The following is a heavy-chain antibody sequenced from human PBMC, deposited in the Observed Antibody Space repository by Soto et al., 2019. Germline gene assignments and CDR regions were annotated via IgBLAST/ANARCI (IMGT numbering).Heavy chain of an antibody. CDR1: GGSINIYY. D-gene: IGHD1-26*01. J-gene: IGHJ4*02. CDR3: ARWSFLDY. Sequence: QVQLQESGPGLVKPSETLSLTCTVSGGSINIYYWSWIRQPAGKGLEWIGRLYTNGRTNYNPSLESRVTMSVDASKNQFSLRLSSVTAADTAVYYCARWSFLDYWGQGTRVTVS. CDR2: LYTNGRT. V-gene: IGHV4-4*07.